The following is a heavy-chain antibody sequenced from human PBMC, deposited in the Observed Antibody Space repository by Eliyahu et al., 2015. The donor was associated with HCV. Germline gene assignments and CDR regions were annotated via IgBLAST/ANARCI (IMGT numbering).Heavy chain of an antibody. D-gene: IGHD3-22*01. V-gene: IGHV3-21*01. J-gene: IGHJ4*02. Sequence: EVQLVESGGGLVKPGGSLRLSCAASGFTFSXYXMNWVRQAPGKGLEWVSSISSSSSYIYYADSVKGRFTISRDNAKNSLYLQMNSLRAEDTAVFYCARASGVYYYDNTYDFDYWGQGTLVTVSS. CDR1: GFTFSXYX. CDR3: ARASGVYYYDNTYDFDY. CDR2: ISSSSSYI.